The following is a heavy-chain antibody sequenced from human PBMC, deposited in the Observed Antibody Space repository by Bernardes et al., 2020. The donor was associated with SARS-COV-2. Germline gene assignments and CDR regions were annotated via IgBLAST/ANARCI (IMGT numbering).Heavy chain of an antibody. CDR2: INHSGST. CDR1: GGSFSGYY. D-gene: IGHD6-13*01. V-gene: IGHV4-34*01. CDR3: ARGQIAAAGTNYYYFYGMDV. Sequence: SETLYLTCAVYGGSFSGYYWSWIRQPPGKGLEWIGEINHSGSTNYNPSLKSRVTISVDTSKNQFSLKLNSVTAADTAVYYCARGQIAAAGTNYYYFYGMDVWGQGTTVTVSS. J-gene: IGHJ6*02.